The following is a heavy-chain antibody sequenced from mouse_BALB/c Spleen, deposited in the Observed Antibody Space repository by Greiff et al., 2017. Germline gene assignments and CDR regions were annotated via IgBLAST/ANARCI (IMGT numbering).Heavy chain of an antibody. CDR3: ARWGPFYAMDY. V-gene: IGHV1-82*01. CDR1: GYAFSSSW. J-gene: IGHJ4*01. CDR2: IYPGDGDT. Sequence: QVQLKQSGPELVKPGASVKISCKASGYAFSSSWMNWVKQRPGQGLEWIGRIYPGDGDTNYNGKFKGKATLTADKSSSTAYMQLSSLTSVDSAVYFCARWGPFYAMDYWGQGTSVTVSS.